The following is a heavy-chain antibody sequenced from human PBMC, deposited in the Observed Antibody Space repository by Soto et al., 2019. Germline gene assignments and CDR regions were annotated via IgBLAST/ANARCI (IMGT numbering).Heavy chain of an antibody. CDR3: AKVLFYYDSSGPLDY. CDR1: GFTFSTYG. J-gene: IGHJ4*02. D-gene: IGHD3-22*01. Sequence: GGSLRLSCAASGFTFSTYGMHWFRQAPGKGLEWVAVISYDGNNKYYADSVKGRFTISRDNSKNTLYLQMNSLRSEDTAVYNCAKVLFYYDSSGPLDYWCQGTLVTVSS. V-gene: IGHV3-30*18. CDR2: ISYDGNNK.